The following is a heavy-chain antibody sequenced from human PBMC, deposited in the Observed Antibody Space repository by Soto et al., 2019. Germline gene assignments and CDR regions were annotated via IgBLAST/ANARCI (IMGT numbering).Heavy chain of an antibody. CDR3: ARSMAISNGGIPALFDY. D-gene: IGHD2-15*01. Sequence: QVQLVESGGGVVQPGRSLRLSCAASGFTFSSYAMHWVRQAPGKGLEWVAVISYDGSNKYYADSVKGRFTNSRDNSKNTLYLQVNGMRAEDTAVYYRARSMAISNGGIPALFDYWGQGTLVTVSS. CDR1: GFTFSSYA. J-gene: IGHJ4*02. CDR2: ISYDGSNK. V-gene: IGHV3-30-3*01.